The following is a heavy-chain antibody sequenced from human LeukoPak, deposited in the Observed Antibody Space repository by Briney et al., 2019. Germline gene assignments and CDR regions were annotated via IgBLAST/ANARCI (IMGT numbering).Heavy chain of an antibody. CDR3: ARGGYGTSWYHFDY. Sequence: GGALRLSCAASGFTFSSYSMNWVRQAPGKGLEWVSSISRTSDYIYYTDSLKGRFTISRDNAKNSLYLQMNSLSAEDTAMYYCARGGYGTSWYHFDYWGQGTLVTVSS. D-gene: IGHD6-13*01. J-gene: IGHJ4*02. CDR2: ISRTSDYI. CDR1: GFTFSSYS. V-gene: IGHV3-21*03.